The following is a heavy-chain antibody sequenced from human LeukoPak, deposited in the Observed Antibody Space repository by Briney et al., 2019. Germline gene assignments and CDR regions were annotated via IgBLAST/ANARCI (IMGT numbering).Heavy chain of an antibody. CDR1: GGTFSSYA. D-gene: IGHD3-22*01. CDR2: IIPIFGTA. CDR3: ARETDYYDSSGSVNWFDP. V-gene: IGHV1-69*05. J-gene: IGHJ5*02. Sequence: SVKVSCKASGGTFSSYAISWVRQAPGQGLEWMGGIIPIFGTANYAQKFQGRVTITTDESTSTAYMELSSLRSEDTAVYYCARETDYYDSSGSVNWFDPWGQGTLVTVSS.